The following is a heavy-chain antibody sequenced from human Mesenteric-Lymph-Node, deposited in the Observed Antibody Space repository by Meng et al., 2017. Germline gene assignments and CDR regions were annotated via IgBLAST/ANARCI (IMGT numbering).Heavy chain of an antibody. Sequence: GESLKISCAASGFPFSSYWMHWVRQAPGKGLMWVSHINNDGTTTNYAGSVKGRFTISRDNANNTLYLQMNGLRVDDTAVYYCARAITGPDYWGQGTLVTVSS. CDR2: INNDGTTT. D-gene: IGHD1-1*01. J-gene: IGHJ4*02. CDR1: GFPFSSYW. V-gene: IGHV3-74*01. CDR3: ARAITGPDY.